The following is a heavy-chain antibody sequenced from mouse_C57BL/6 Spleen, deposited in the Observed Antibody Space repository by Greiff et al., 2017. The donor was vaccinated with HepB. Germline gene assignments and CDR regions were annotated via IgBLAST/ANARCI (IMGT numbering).Heavy chain of an antibody. Sequence: QVQLKESGAELARPGASVKLSCKASGYTFTSYGISWVKQRTGQGLEWIGEIYPRSGNTYYNEKFKGKATLTADKSSSTAYMELRSLTSEDSAVYFCARGGDYESLAYWGQGTLVTVSA. V-gene: IGHV1-81*01. CDR1: GYTFTSYG. D-gene: IGHD2-4*01. CDR3: ARGGDYESLAY. CDR2: IYPRSGNT. J-gene: IGHJ3*01.